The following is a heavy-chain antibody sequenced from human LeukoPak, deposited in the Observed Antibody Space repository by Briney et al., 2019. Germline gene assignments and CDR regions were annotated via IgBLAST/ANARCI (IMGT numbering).Heavy chain of an antibody. D-gene: IGHD3-10*01. CDR3: ARVPPYGSGHEPFYYYYGMDV. CDR2: IWYDGSNK. Sequence: GGSLRLSCAASGFTFSSYGMHWVRQAPGKGLEWVAVIWYDGSNKYYADSVKGRFTISRDNSKNTLYLQMNSLRAEDTAVYYCARVPPYGSGHEPFYYYYGMDVWGQGTTVTVSS. CDR1: GFTFSSYG. V-gene: IGHV3-33*01. J-gene: IGHJ6*02.